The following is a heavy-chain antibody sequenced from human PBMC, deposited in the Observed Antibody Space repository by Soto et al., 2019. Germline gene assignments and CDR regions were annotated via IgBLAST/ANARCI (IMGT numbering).Heavy chain of an antibody. D-gene: IGHD6-19*01. CDR3: ARDFTDSSGPTLGMGV. J-gene: IGHJ6*02. V-gene: IGHV4-31*03. CDR2: IYYSGST. CDR1: GGSISSGGYY. Sequence: QVQLQESGPGLVKPSQTLSLTCTVSGGSISSGGYYWNWIRQHPGKGLERIGYIYYSGSTYYNPSLKSRVTISVDTSKNQFSLKLSSVTAADTAVYYCARDFTDSSGPTLGMGVWGQGTTVTVSS.